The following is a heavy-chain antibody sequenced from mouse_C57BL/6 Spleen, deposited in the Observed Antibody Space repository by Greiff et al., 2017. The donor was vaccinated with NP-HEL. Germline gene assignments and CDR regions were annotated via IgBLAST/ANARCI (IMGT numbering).Heavy chain of an antibody. CDR1: GYTFTEYT. D-gene: IGHD2-12*01. J-gene: IGHJ4*01. CDR2: FYPGSGSI. V-gene: IGHV1-62-2*01. Sequence: QVQLLQSGAELVKPGASVKLSCKASGYTFTEYTIHWVQQRSGQGLEWIGWFYPGSGSIKYNEKFKDKATLTAGKSSSTVYMELSRLTSEDSAVYYCARNEGTDYKCAMDYWGQGTSVTVSS. CDR3: ARNEGTDYKCAMDY.